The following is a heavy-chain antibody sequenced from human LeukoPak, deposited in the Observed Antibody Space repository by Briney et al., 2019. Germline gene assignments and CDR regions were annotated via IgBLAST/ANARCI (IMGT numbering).Heavy chain of an antibody. J-gene: IGHJ4*02. CDR2: IYYSGST. D-gene: IGHD3-22*01. Sequence: PSETLSLTCSVSDGSISSYYWSWIRQPPGKGLEWIGYIYYSGSTNYNPSLKSRVTISVDTSKNQFSLKLSSVTAADTAVYYCVRSSDYYGGYFDYWGQGTLVTVSS. CDR3: VRSSDYYGGYFDY. CDR1: DGSISSYY. V-gene: IGHV4-59*01.